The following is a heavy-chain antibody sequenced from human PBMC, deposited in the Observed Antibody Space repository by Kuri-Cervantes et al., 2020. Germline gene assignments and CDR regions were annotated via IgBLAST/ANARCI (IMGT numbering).Heavy chain of an antibody. J-gene: IGHJ6*03. CDR2: IFHSGSA. CDR3: ARVESSGNFYYYMDV. V-gene: IGHV4-4*02. CDR1: GGPISSSHW. Sequence: SETLSLTCAVSGGPISSSHWWSWVRQSPGKGPEWIGEIFHSGSATYNPSLKSRVTISVDKSNKQFSLKVSSVTAADTAVYYCARVESSGNFYYYMDVWGKGTTVTVSS.